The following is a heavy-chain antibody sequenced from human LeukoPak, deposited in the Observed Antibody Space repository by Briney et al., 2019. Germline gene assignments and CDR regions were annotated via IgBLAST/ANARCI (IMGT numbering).Heavy chain of an antibody. CDR2: IYYSGST. V-gene: IGHV4-31*03. Sequence: SQTLSLTCTVSGGSISSGGYYWSWIRQHPGKGLEWIGYIYYSGSTHYNPSLKSRVTISVDTSKNQFSLKLSSVTAADTAVYYCARDMTDWWFDPWGQGTLVTVSS. CDR3: ARDMTDWWFDP. D-gene: IGHD3-9*01. J-gene: IGHJ5*02. CDR1: GGSISSGGYY.